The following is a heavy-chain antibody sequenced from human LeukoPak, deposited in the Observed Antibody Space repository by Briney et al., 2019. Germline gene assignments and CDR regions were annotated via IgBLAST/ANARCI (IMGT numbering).Heavy chain of an antibody. Sequence: PGGSLRLSCAASGFTFSSYWMNWARQAPGKGLDWVSSISAGGGVTSNADSVKGRFTISRDNSKNTLYLQMNSLRAEDTAMYYCAKAARTTVTYSFDSWGQGTLVTVSS. CDR1: GFTFSSYW. CDR2: ISAGGGVT. J-gene: IGHJ4*02. D-gene: IGHD4-17*01. V-gene: IGHV3-23*01. CDR3: AKAARTTVTYSFDS.